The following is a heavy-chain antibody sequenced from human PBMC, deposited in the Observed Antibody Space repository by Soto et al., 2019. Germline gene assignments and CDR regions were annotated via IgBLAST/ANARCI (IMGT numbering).Heavy chain of an antibody. CDR1: VGSISIYY. CDR3: ARASSPTGSGYYSTPFDY. V-gene: IGHV4-59*01. J-gene: IGHJ4*02. CDR2: IYYSGST. D-gene: IGHD3-22*01. Sequence: SETLSLTCTVSVGSISIYYWSWIGQPPGKGLEWIGYIYYSGSTNYNPSLKSRVTISVDTSKNQFSLKLSSVTAADTAVYYCARASSPTGSGYYSTPFDYWGRGTMVTVSS.